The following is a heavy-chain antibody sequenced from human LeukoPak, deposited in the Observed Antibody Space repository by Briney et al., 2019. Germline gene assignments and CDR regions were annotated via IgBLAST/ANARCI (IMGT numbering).Heavy chain of an antibody. CDR3: AREKTTPEAVFDY. J-gene: IGHJ4*02. CDR1: GGSISSGGYY. V-gene: IGHV4-31*03. D-gene: IGHD4-11*01. Sequence: PSEPLSLTCTFSGGSISSGGYYWSWIRQHPGKGLEWIGYIYYSGSTYYNPSLKSRVTISVDTSKNQFSLQLSSVTAADTAVYYCAREKTTPEAVFDYWGQGTLVTVSS. CDR2: IYYSGST.